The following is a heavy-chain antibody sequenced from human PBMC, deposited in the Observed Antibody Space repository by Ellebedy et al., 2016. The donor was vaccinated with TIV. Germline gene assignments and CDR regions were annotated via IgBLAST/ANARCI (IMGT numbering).Heavy chain of an antibody. J-gene: IGHJ6*02. V-gene: IGHV3-23*01. CDR2: TSGSGGST. CDR3: TREGDTAMVHGMDV. D-gene: IGHD5-18*01. Sequence: GESLKISCAASGFTFSRYAMSWVRQAPGKGLEWVSATSGSGGSTYYADSVKGRLTVSRDNAKNSLYLQMNSLRAEDTAVYYCTREGDTAMVHGMDVWGQGTTVTVSS. CDR1: GFTFSRYA.